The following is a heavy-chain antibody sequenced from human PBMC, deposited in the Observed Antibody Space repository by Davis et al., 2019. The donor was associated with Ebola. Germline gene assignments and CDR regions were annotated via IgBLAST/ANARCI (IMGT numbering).Heavy chain of an antibody. Sequence: PSETLSLTCTVSGGSISSHYWSWIRQPPGKGLEWIGYIFYSGSTNYNPSLKSRVTISVDTSKNQFSLKVTSVTAADTAVYYCARGGVGGIPFDPWGQGALVTVSS. V-gene: IGHV4-59*11. CDR2: IFYSGST. D-gene: IGHD1-26*01. CDR1: GGSISSHY. J-gene: IGHJ5*02. CDR3: ARGGVGGIPFDP.